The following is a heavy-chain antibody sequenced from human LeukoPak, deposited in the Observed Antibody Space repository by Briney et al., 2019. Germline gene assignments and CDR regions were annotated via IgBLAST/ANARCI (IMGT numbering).Heavy chain of an antibody. D-gene: IGHD3-22*01. V-gene: IGHV4-39*07. CDR2: INRSGST. Sequence: SETLSLTCTVSGASISTRGYYWGWIRQPPGNGLEWIGEINRSGSTNYNPSLKSRVTISVETSKNQFSLKLTSVTAADTAVYYCARGRSTLIVGETYYHYYMDVWGKGTTVTISS. CDR1: GASISTRGYY. CDR3: ARGRSTLIVGETYYHYYMDV. J-gene: IGHJ6*03.